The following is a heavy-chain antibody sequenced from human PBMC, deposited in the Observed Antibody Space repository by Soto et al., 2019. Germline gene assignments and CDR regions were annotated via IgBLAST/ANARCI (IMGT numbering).Heavy chain of an antibody. J-gene: IGHJ5*02. CDR1: GGTFGNTA. V-gene: IGHV1-69*12. Sequence: QVQLVQSGAEVKEPGSSVNVSCKTSGGTFGNTAVTWVRQVPGQGLEWIGGIVPLFGTANYAQKFRGRVMIPEDESTSTSYMDLSSLRSDDTAIYYCARDGDPGYSFWSGPLGGGRFDPWGQGTLVTVSS. D-gene: IGHD3-3*01. CDR2: IVPLFGTA. CDR3: ARDGDPGYSFWSGPLGGGRFDP.